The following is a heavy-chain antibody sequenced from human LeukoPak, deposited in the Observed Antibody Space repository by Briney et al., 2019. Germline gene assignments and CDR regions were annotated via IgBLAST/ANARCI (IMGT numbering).Heavy chain of an antibody. CDR3: ARDVDTAMVLGAFDI. V-gene: IGHV4-59*01. CDR1: GGSISSYY. CDR2: IYYSGST. Sequence: SETLSLTCTVSGGSISSYYWSWIRQPPGKGLEWIGYIYYSGSTNYNSSLKSRVTISVDTSKNQFSLKLSSVTAADTAVYYCARDVDTAMVLGAFDIWGQGTMVTVSS. J-gene: IGHJ3*02. D-gene: IGHD5-18*01.